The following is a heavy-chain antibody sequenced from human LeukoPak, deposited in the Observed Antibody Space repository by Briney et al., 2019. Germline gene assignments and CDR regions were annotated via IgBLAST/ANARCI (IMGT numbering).Heavy chain of an antibody. CDR1: GFTFSKYW. CDR3: ANWGLASDI. CDR2: IYSDGSGT. Sequence: PGGSLRLSCAASGFTFSKYWMHWVRQAPGKGLVWVSRIYSDGSGTSYADSVKGRFTISRDNAKNTLFLQMNSLRAEDTAVYYCANWGLASDIWGQGTMVIVPS. V-gene: IGHV3-74*01. J-gene: IGHJ3*02. D-gene: IGHD7-27*01.